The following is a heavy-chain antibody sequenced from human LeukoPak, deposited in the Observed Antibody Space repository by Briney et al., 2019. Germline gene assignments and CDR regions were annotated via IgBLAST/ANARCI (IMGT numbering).Heavy chain of an antibody. J-gene: IGHJ4*02. CDR1: GFTFSNYW. V-gene: IGHV3-74*03. D-gene: IGHD3-22*01. Sequence: GGSLRLSCAASGFTFSNYWIHWVRQAPGKGLVWVSRIDNAGSITTYADSVKGRFTIPRDNAENTLYLQMNSLRVEDTAVYYCVRSAFHAGSGNYYDYWGQGTLVTVSS. CDR2: IDNAGSIT. CDR3: VRSAFHAGSGNYYDY.